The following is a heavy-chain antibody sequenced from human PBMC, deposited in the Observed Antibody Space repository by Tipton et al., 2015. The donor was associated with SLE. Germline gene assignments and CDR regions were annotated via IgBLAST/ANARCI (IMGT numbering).Heavy chain of an antibody. CDR2: INHSGST. D-gene: IGHD3-10*01. Sequence: LRLSCAVYGGSFSGYYWSWIRQPPGKGLEWIGEINHSGSTNYNPSLKSRVTISVDTSKNQFSLKLSSVTAADTAVYYCASSITMVRGGRFDPWGQGTLVTVSS. CDR1: GGSFSGYY. V-gene: IGHV4-34*01. CDR3: ASSITMVRGGRFDP. J-gene: IGHJ5*02.